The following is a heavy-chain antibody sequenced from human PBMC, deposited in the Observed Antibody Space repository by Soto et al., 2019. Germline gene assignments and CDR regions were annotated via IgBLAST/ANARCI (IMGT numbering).Heavy chain of an antibody. CDR3: VTGHRDLHSFPTRRSSDL. D-gene: IGHD1-1*01. J-gene: IGHJ2*01. CDR2: ISDAGGGS. Sequence: AAGKGLKYVSAISDAGGGSYYADSVKGRFTISRDDPKNTLYLQMSNLRAEDTAVYYCVTGHRDLHSFPTRRSSDL. V-gene: IGHV3-64D*06.